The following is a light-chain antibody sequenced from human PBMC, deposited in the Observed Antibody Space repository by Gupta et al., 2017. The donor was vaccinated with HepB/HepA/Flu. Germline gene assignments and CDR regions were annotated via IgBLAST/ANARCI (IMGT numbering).Light chain of an antibody. CDR1: QDIRKY. J-gene: IGKJ3*01. V-gene: IGKV1-33*01. CDR2: DSS. Sequence: SHVTQSPASLSASVGDRVTITCQASQDIRKYLNWYQQKPGKAPKRLIYDSSNLETGVPSRFSGSGSGTDFTFTISSLQTEDIATYYCQQKNNVHPIFTFGHGTKVDIK. CDR3: QQKNNVHPIFT.